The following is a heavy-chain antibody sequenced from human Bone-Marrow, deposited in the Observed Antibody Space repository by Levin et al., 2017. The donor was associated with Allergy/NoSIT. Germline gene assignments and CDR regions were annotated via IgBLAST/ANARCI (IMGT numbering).Heavy chain of an antibody. V-gene: IGHV4-39*07. D-gene: IGHD7-27*01. CDR3: ARSTWESNPLDS. J-gene: IGHJ5*01. CDR1: GGSISSSSYY. CDR2: IYYSGTT. Sequence: SETLSLTCNVSGGSISSSSYYWGWVRQSAGNGLEWIGSIYYSGTTYYSPSLEGRATISVDTSKNQFSLRLSYVTAADTAVYYCARSTWESNPLDSWGHGKLVTVSS.